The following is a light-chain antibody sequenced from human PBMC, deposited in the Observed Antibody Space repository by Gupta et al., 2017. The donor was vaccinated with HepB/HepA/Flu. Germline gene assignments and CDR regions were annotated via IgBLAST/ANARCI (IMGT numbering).Light chain of an antibody. CDR3: AAWDDRLNGYV. Sequence: QSVLTQPPSASGTPGQRVTISCSGSISNIGSNTVNWYQQLPGTAPKLLIYDNTQRPSGVPDRIPGSKSGTSAALAISGLQSEDEADYYCAAWDDRLNGYVFGTGTKVTVL. V-gene: IGLV1-44*01. J-gene: IGLJ1*01. CDR2: DNT. CDR1: ISNIGSNT.